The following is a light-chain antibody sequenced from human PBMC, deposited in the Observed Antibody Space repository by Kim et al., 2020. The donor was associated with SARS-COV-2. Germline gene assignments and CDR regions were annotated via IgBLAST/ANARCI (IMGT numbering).Light chain of an antibody. CDR2: QDS. Sequence: VAPGQTARISCSGDKLGDKYACWYQQKPGQSPVLVIYQDSQRPSGIPERFSGSNSGNTATLTISGTQAMDEADYYCQSWDSSTVVFGGGTQLTVL. CDR3: QSWDSSTVV. V-gene: IGLV3-1*01. J-gene: IGLJ2*01. CDR1: KLGDKY.